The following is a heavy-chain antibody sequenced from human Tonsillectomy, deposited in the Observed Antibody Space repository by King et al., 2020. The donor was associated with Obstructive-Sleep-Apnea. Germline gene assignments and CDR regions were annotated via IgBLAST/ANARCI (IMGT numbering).Heavy chain of an antibody. CDR2: IYHRGST. D-gene: IGHD3-10*01. CDR1: CGSINRGDYY. J-gene: IGHJ4*02. Sequence: QLQESGPGLVKPSQTLSLTCTVSCGSINRGDYYWTWIRQPPGKGLECMGFIYHRGSTYFNPSLRSRVTVSIDTSRNQFSLNLNSVTAADTAVYFCARWRGGSGNIDYWGQGILVTVSS. CDR3: ARWRGGSGNIDY. V-gene: IGHV4-30-4*01.